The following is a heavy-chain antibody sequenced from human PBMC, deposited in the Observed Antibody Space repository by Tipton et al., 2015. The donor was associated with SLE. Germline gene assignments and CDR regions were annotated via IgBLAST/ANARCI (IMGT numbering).Heavy chain of an antibody. CDR3: ARGGSYFNS. CDR1: GFTLSDYW. D-gene: IGHD1-26*01. V-gene: IGHV3-7*04. J-gene: IGHJ4*02. CDR2: INHDGSDK. Sequence: SLRLSCAASGFTLSDYWMSWVRQAPRKGLEWVAKINHDGSDKYYVDSVKGRFTISRGNARNSLYLQLNSLTAEDTAVYYCARGGSYFNSWGQGALVTVSS.